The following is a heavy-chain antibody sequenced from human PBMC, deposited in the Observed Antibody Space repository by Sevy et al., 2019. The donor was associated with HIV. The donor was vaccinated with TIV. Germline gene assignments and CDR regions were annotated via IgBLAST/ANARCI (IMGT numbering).Heavy chain of an antibody. CDR1: GFTFSSYA. CDR3: AKRDIVVVVAATNFDY. D-gene: IGHD2-15*01. Sequence: GGSLRLSCAASGFTFSSYAMSWVRQAPGKGLEWVSAISGSGGSTYYADSVKGRFTISRDNSKNTLYLQMNSLRAEDTAVYYGAKRDIVVVVAATNFDYWGQGTLVTVSS. CDR2: ISGSGGST. V-gene: IGHV3-23*01. J-gene: IGHJ4*02.